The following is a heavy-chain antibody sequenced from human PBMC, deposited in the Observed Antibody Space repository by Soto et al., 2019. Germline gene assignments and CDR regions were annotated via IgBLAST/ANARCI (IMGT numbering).Heavy chain of an antibody. CDR2: IKQDGSEK. Sequence: GSLRLSCAASGFTFSGYWMTWVRRAPGKGLEWVANIKQDGSEKYYVDSVKGRFTISRDNAKNSLYLQLNSLRAEDTAVYYCVRDGSSTSCDFDYWGQGTLVTVSS. D-gene: IGHD2-2*01. V-gene: IGHV3-7*01. CDR1: GFTFSGYW. CDR3: VRDGSSTSCDFDY. J-gene: IGHJ4*02.